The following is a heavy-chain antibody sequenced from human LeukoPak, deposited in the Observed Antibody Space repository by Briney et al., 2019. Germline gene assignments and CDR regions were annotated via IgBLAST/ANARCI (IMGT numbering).Heavy chain of an antibody. Sequence: SETLSLTCAVYGGSFSGYYWSWIRQPPGKGLEWIGEINHSGSTNYNPSLKSRVTISVDTSKNQLSLKLSSVTAADTAVYYCARGRAWLRSSPIDYWGQGTLVTVSS. J-gene: IGHJ4*02. V-gene: IGHV4-34*01. CDR3: ARGRAWLRSSPIDY. CDR1: GGSFSGYY. CDR2: INHSGST. D-gene: IGHD5-12*01.